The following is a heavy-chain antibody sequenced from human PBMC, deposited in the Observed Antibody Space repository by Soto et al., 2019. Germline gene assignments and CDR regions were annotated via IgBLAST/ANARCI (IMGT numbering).Heavy chain of an antibody. J-gene: IGHJ4*02. CDR3: ARDGGSHSGGMDY. CDR1: VGTFSSYS. D-gene: IGHD1-26*01. V-gene: IGHV1-69*01. Sequence: QVQLVQAGAEVKKPGSSVKVSCKASVGTFSSYSINWVRQAPGQGLEWMGEIIPIFGTANYAQTFQGRVTMTADESTSTAYMEMSSLRSEDTAVYYCARDGGSHSGGMDYLGQGTVVTVSS. CDR2: IIPIFGTA.